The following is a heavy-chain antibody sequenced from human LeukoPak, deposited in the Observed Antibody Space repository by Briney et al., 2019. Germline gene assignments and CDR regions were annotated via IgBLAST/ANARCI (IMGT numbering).Heavy chain of an antibody. CDR3: ARLDSWGDYVGWFDP. V-gene: IGHV4-4*09. CDR2: IYTSGST. Sequence: PSETLSLTCTVSGGSISSYYWSWIRQPPGKGLEWIGYIYTSGSTNYNPSLKSRVTISVDTSKNQFSLKLSYVTAADTAVYYCARLDSWGDYVGWFDPWGQGTLVTVSS. D-gene: IGHD4-23*01. CDR1: GGSISSYY. J-gene: IGHJ5*02.